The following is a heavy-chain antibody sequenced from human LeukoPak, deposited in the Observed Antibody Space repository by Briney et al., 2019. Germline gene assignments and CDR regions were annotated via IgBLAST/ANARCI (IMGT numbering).Heavy chain of an antibody. Sequence: SVKVSCKASGGTFSSYAISWVRQAPGQGLEWMGGIIPIFGTANYAQKFQGRVTITADESTSTAYMELSSLRSEDTAVYYCAKGRIAAAGIGLHYWGQGTLVTVSS. V-gene: IGHV1-69*13. D-gene: IGHD6-13*01. CDR3: AKGRIAAAGIGLHY. J-gene: IGHJ4*02. CDR2: IIPIFGTA. CDR1: GGTFSSYA.